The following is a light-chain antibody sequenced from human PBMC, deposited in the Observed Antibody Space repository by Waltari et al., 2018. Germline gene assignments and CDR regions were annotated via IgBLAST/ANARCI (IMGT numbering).Light chain of an antibody. CDR3: QQYYSTPPFT. CDR1: QSILYSSNNENY. J-gene: IGKJ3*01. Sequence: DIVMTQSPDSLAVSLGERATINCKSSQSILYSSNNENYLAWYQQKPGRPPKLLIYWASTRESGVPDRFSGSGSGTDFALTITSLQAEDVAVYYCQQYYSTPPFTFGPGTKVDIK. V-gene: IGKV4-1*01. CDR2: WAS.